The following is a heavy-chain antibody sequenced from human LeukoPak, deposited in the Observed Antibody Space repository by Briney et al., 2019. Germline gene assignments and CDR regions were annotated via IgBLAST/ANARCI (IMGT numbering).Heavy chain of an antibody. CDR3: ARWMGRGAYYERWFDP. CDR1: GYTFSRYE. CDR2: MNPDSGDT. D-gene: IGHD1-26*01. J-gene: IGHJ5*02. Sequence: GASVKVSCKASGYTFSRYEIYWVRQATGQGLEWMGWMNPDSGDTGYAQKFQGRVTMTRNTAITTAYMELSSLRSEDTAVYYCARWMGRGAYYERWFDPWGQGTLVTVSS. V-gene: IGHV1-8*01.